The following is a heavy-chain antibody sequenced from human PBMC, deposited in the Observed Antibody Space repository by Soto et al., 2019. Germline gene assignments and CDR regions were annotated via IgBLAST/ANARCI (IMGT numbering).Heavy chain of an antibody. V-gene: IGHV3-66*01. D-gene: IGHD5-12*01. CDR2: IYSGGST. J-gene: IGHJ6*02. CDR3: ASPPGGYEESTYYYYYGMDV. CDR1: GFTVSSNY. Sequence: GGSLRLSCAASGFTVSSNYMSWVRQAPGKGLEWVSVIYSGGSTYYADSVKGRFTISRDNSKNTLYLQMNSLRAEDTAVYYCASPPGGYEESTYYYYYGMDVWGQGTTVTVSS.